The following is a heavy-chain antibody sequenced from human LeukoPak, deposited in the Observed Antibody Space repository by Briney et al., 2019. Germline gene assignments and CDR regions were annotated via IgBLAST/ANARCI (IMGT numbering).Heavy chain of an antibody. CDR1: GYTFTVYY. D-gene: IGHD3-16*01. CDR2: INPKSGGT. J-gene: IGHJ1*01. V-gene: IGHV1-2*02. Sequence: AASVTVSFKGSGYTFTVYYMHWVRQAPGQGREWMGWINPKSGGTNYAQKFQGRGTITRDTSISTAYMDLSRLRPDDTAVYYCARSQFRTTNSGAWGFQPWGQGTLVTVSS. CDR3: ARSQFRTTNSGAWGFQP.